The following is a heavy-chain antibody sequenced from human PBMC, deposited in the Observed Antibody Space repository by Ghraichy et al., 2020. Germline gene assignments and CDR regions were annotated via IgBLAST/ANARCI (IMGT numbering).Heavy chain of an antibody. V-gene: IGHV3-13*05. CDR1: GFTFSSYD. D-gene: IGHD6-6*01. Sequence: GGSLRLSCAASGFTFSSYDMHWVRQVTGKGLEWVSGIATAGDPYYPGSVKGRFTISRENAKNSLYLQMNSLTFGDTAVYYCARGVGSRSSWEYYFDYWGQGTLVTVSS. CDR3: ARGVGSRSSWEYYFDY. CDR2: IATAGDP. J-gene: IGHJ4*02.